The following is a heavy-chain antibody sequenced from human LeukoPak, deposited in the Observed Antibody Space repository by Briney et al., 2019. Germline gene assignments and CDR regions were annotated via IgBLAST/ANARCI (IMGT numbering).Heavy chain of an antibody. D-gene: IGHD2-2*02. CDR1: GFTFSSYA. CDR2: ISGSGGST. J-gene: IGHJ6*02. CDR3: ARSRYTRGPIYYYYGMDV. Sequence: GGSLRLSCAASGFTFSSYAMSWVRQAPGKGLEWVSAISGSGGSTYYADSVKGRFTISRDNSKNTLYLQMNSLRAEDTAVYYCARSRYTRGPIYYYYGMDVWGQGTTVTVSS. V-gene: IGHV3-23*01.